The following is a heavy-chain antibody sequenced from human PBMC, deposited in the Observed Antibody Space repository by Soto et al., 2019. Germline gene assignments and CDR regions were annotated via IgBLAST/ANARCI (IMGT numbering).Heavy chain of an antibody. CDR2: ISYDGSNK. D-gene: IGHD5-18*01. V-gene: IGHV3-30-3*01. CDR3: ARDWRGYSLPGY. CDR1: GFTFSSYA. J-gene: IGHJ4*02. Sequence: VQLVESGGGLVQPGGSLRLSCAASGFTFSSYAMHWVRQAPGKGLEWVAVISYDGSNKYYADSVKGRFTISRDNSKNTLYLQMNSLRAEDTAVYYCARDWRGYSLPGYWGQGTLVTVSS.